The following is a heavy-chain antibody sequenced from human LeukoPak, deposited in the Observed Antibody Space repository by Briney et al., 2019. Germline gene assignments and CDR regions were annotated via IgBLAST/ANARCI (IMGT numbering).Heavy chain of an antibody. D-gene: IGHD6-13*01. CDR1: GGSISSSSYY. V-gene: IGHV4-39*01. J-gene: IGHJ5*02. Sequence: PSETLSLTCTVSGGSISSSSYYWGWIRQPPGKGLEWIGSIYYSGSTYYNPSLKSRVTISVDTSKNQFSLKLSSVTAADTAVYYCARVVGSSWYGKSWFDPWGQGTLVTVSS. CDR2: IYYSGST. CDR3: ARVVGSSWYGKSWFDP.